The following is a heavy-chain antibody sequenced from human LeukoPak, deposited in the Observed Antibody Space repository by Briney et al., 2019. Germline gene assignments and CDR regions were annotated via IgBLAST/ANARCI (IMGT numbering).Heavy chain of an antibody. D-gene: IGHD4-17*01. CDR1: GFSFGTYS. V-gene: IGHV3-33*01. CDR3: ARGDYGDYLYYYYMDV. Sequence: GGSLRLSCVASGFSFGTYSMHWARQVPGKGLEWVAVIWYDGSNEDYADSVKGRFTISRDNAKNTLYLQMNSLRAEDTAVYYCARGDYGDYLYYYYMDVWGKGTTVTVSS. CDR2: IWYDGSNE. J-gene: IGHJ6*03.